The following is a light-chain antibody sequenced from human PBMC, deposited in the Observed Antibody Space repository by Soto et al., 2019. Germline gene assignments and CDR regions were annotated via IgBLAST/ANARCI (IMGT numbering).Light chain of an antibody. CDR1: QSVSASH. CDR3: QPYGWSPPNT. J-gene: IGKJ5*01. Sequence: EVVLTQSPGTLSLSPGERATLSCRASQSVSASHVVWYKQKPGQAHSLLIYAASSRATGIPDRFSGSASVTDFTLTISRLEPDDFAVYYCQPYGWSPPNTFGQGTRLEIK. V-gene: IGKV3-20*01. CDR2: AAS.